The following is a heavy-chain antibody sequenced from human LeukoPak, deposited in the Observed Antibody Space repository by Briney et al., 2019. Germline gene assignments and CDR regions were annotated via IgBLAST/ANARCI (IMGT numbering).Heavy chain of an antibody. CDR1: GFTFSSYW. Sequence: GGSLRLSCAASGFTFSSYWMHWVRQAPGKGLVWVSRINSDGSSTSYADSVKGRFTISRDNAKNTLYLQMNSLRAEDTAMYYCARGPHYYDKSVAFDIWGQGTMVTVSS. D-gene: IGHD3-22*01. CDR3: ARGPHYYDKSVAFDI. CDR2: INSDGSST. V-gene: IGHV3-74*01. J-gene: IGHJ3*02.